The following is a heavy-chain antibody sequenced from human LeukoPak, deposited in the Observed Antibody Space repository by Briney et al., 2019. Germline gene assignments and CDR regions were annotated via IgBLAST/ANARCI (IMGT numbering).Heavy chain of an antibody. V-gene: IGHV4-34*01. Sequence: HSGSTNYNPSLKSRVTISVDTSKNQFSLKLSSVTAADTAVYYCARGAFWSGYYSGNAFDIWGQGTMVTVSS. D-gene: IGHD3-3*01. J-gene: IGHJ3*02. CDR2: HSGST. CDR3: ARGAFWSGYYSGNAFDI.